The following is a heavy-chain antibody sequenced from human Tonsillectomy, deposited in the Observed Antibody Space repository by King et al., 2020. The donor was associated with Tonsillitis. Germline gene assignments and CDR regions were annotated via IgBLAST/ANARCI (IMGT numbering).Heavy chain of an antibody. V-gene: IGHV1-2*02. Sequence: QLVQSGAEVKKPGASVKVSCKASGYTFTGYYMHWVRQAPGQGLEWMGWINPNSGGTNYAQKFQGRVTMTRDTSISTAYMELSWLRSDDTAVYYWARVNGYYYDSSGYLIDYWGQGTLVTVSS. J-gene: IGHJ4*02. CDR1: GYTFTGYY. CDR3: ARVNGYYYDSSGYLIDY. CDR2: INPNSGGT. D-gene: IGHD3-22*01.